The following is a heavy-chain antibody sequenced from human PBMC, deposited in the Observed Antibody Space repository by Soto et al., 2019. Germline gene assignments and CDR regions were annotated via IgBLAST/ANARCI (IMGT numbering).Heavy chain of an antibody. CDR1: GGSISSGGYY. Sequence: QVQLQESGPGLVKPSQTLSLTCTVSGGSISSGGYYWSWIRQHPGKGLEWIGYIYYSGSTYYNPSLKSRVTGTADTSKSRFSGKVFTVTAGGPAVYYCARGTMVRGGGDDYWGQGTLVTVSS. CDR2: IYYSGST. V-gene: IGHV4-31*03. D-gene: IGHD3-10*01. J-gene: IGHJ4*02. CDR3: ARGTMVRGGGDDY.